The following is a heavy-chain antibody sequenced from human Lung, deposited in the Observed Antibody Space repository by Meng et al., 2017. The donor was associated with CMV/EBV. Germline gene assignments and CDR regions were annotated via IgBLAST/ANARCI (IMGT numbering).Heavy chain of an antibody. CDR3: ARDRGGDYGDYPPWYFDL. CDR1: GFTFSSYS. D-gene: IGHD4-17*01. Sequence: ESLQISXAASGFTFSSYSMNWVRQAPGKGLEWVASISSSSNYINYADSGKGRFTISRDNAKNSLYLQMNRPRVEDAATDFYARDRGGDYGDYPPWYFDLWGSGTRVTVSS. J-gene: IGHJ2*01. CDR2: ISSSSNYI. V-gene: IGHV3-21*01.